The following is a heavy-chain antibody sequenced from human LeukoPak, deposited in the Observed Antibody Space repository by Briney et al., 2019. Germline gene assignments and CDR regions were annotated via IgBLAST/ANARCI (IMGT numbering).Heavy chain of an antibody. CDR3: AKGRVVVPAAMEDAFDI. CDR1: GFTFSSYA. Sequence: PGGSLRLSRAASGFTFSSYAMSWVRQAPGKGLEWVSAISGSGGSTYYADSVKGRFTISRDNSKNTLYLQMNSLRAEDTAVYYCAKGRVVVPAAMEDAFDIWGQGTMVTVSS. D-gene: IGHD2-2*01. J-gene: IGHJ3*02. CDR2: ISGSGGST. V-gene: IGHV3-23*01.